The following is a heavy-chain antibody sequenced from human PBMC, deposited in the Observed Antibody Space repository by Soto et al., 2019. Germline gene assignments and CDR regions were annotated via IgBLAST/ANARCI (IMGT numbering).Heavy chain of an antibody. CDR3: ARMVRGSNIDYYHYMDV. Sequence: QVQLVQSGAEVKKPGASVKVSCKASGYCFTSHGISWVRQAPGQGLEWMAWISASNGDTNYAQKFQGRVTVTTDTSTSTGYMELRSLRSEDTAVYYCARMVRGSNIDYYHYMDVWGKGTTVTVSS. CDR2: ISASNGDT. J-gene: IGHJ6*03. V-gene: IGHV1-18*01. CDR1: GYCFTSHG. D-gene: IGHD3-10*01.